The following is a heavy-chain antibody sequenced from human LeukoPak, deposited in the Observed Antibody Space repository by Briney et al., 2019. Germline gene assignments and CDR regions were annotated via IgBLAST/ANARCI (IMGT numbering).Heavy chain of an antibody. V-gene: IGHV4-59*12. J-gene: IGHJ4*02. Sequence: SETLSLTCTVSGGSISSYYWNWIRQPPGKGLEWIGYIHYSGSTNYIPSLKSRVTISVDTSKNQFSLKLSSVTAADTAVYYCARPSNNWNAGDYWGQGTLVTVSS. CDR1: GGSISSYY. CDR3: ARPSNNWNAGDY. CDR2: IHYSGST. D-gene: IGHD1-20*01.